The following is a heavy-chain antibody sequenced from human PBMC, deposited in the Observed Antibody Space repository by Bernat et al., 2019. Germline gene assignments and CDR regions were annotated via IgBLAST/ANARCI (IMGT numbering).Heavy chain of an antibody. CDR1: GFTFSSYA. V-gene: IGHV3-23*01. CDR3: AKHLYSSSWPPFDY. Sequence: EVQLLESGGGLVQPGGSLRLSCAASGFTFSSYAMSWVRQAPGKGLEWVSAISGSGGSTSYADPGKGRFTISGDNSKTTLYRQMNSLRAEDTAVYYCAKHLYSSSWPPFDYGGQGTLVTVSS. CDR2: ISGSGGST. D-gene: IGHD6-13*01. J-gene: IGHJ4*02.